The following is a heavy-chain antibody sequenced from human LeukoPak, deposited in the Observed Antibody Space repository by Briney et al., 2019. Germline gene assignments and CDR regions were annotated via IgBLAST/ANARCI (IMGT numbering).Heavy chain of an antibody. J-gene: IGHJ4*02. CDR2: TIPIFGTA. CDR1: GGTFSSYA. V-gene: IGHV1-69*13. D-gene: IGHD3-22*01. Sequence: SVKVSCKASGGTFSSYAISWVRQAPGQGLEWMGGTIPIFGTANYAQKFQGRVTITADESTSTAYMELSSLRSEDTAVYYCARDQHSSGYRNFDYWGQGTLVTVSS. CDR3: ARDQHSSGYRNFDY.